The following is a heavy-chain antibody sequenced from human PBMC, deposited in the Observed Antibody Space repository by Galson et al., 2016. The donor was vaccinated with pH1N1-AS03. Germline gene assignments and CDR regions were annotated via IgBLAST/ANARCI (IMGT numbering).Heavy chain of an antibody. V-gene: IGHV3-7*01. D-gene: IGHD3-10*01. Sequence: SLRLSCAASGFTLSNYWMRWVRQAPGKGLEWVANIKQDGSAKQYVDSVKGRFTISRDNAKNSLYLQMNNLRAEDTAVYFCTRENRGASDYWGQGTLVTVSS. CDR2: IKQDGSAK. CDR1: GFTLSNYW. CDR3: TRENRGASDY. J-gene: IGHJ4*02.